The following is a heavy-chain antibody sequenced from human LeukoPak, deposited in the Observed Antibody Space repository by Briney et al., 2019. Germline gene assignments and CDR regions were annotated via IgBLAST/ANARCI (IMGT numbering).Heavy chain of an antibody. D-gene: IGHD2-15*01. CDR2: VSPGRRST. CDR3: ASDCLSGGGGSCYSYYNYMDV. J-gene: IGHJ6*03. V-gene: IGHV3-11*01. CDR1: RFTFSDYY. Sequence: PGGALRLSRAASRFTFSDYYLSWIRQAPAQGVEGVSCVSPGRRSTHYADSVQGRCTLSRDNAKHSLYLQMTSLRAEDTAVYYCASDCLSGGGGSCYSYYNYMDVWGKGTTVTVSS.